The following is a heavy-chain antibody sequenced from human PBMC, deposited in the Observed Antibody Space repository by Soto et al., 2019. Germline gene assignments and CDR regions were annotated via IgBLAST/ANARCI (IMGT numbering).Heavy chain of an antibody. D-gene: IGHD3-10*01. V-gene: IGHV1-69*12. CDR2: IIPIFGTA. CDR1: GGTFSSYA. J-gene: IGHJ6*02. CDR3: ARGKCGSGSCYYYYGMDV. Sequence: QVQLVQSGAEVKKPGSSVKVSCKASGGTFSSYAISWVRQAPGQGLEWMGGIIPIFGTANYAQKFQGRVTITADESTSTXXMELSSLRSEDTAVYYCARGKCGSGSCYYYYGMDVWGQGTTVTVSS.